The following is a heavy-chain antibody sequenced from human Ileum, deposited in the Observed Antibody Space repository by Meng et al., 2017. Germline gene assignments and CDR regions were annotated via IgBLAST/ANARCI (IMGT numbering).Heavy chain of an antibody. CDR1: GFTFSSYW. D-gene: IGHD6-19*01. CDR2: IKQDGSEK. Sequence: GESLKISCAASGFTFSSYWMSWVRQAPGKGLEWVANIKQDGSEKYYVDSVKGRFTISRDNAKNSLYLQMNSLRAEDTAVYYCARDWWLVNYFDYWGQGTLVTVSS. CDR3: ARDWWLVNYFDY. J-gene: IGHJ4*02. V-gene: IGHV3-7*01.